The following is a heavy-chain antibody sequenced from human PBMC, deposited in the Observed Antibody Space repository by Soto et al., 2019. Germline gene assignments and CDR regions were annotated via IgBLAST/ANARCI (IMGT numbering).Heavy chain of an antibody. CDR2: IYTSGST. Sequence: SETLSLACTVSGGSISSYYWSWIRQPAGKGLEWIGRIYTSGSTNYNPSLKSRVTMSVDTSKNQFSLKLSSVTAADTAVYYCARDRRTMGADALSGMDVWGQGTTVTVSS. CDR3: ARDRRTMGADALSGMDV. J-gene: IGHJ6*02. D-gene: IGHD1-26*01. V-gene: IGHV4-4*07. CDR1: GGSISSYY.